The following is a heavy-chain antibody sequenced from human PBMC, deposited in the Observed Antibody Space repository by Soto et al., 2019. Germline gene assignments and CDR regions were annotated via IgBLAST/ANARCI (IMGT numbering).Heavy chain of an antibody. CDR1: GYTFTSYD. D-gene: IGHD6-19*01. CDR3: ARRYSSGFDY. V-gene: IGHV1-3*01. CDR2: INAGNGNT. Sequence: ALLKLSCKASGYTFTSYDMHWVRQAPGQRLEWMGWINAGNGNTKYSQKFQGRVTMTEDTSTDTAYMELSSLRSEDTAVYYCARRYSSGFDYWGQGTLVTVSS. J-gene: IGHJ4*02.